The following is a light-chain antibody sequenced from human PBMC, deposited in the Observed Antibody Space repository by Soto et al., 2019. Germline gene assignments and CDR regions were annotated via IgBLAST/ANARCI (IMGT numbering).Light chain of an antibody. CDR2: EVS. J-gene: IGLJ1*01. CDR1: SRDVGAYDY. CDR3: SSYTSSSTRV. Sequence: QSALTKPAPVSGSPGQSITISCTGTSRDVGAYDYVSWYQQHPDKAPKLMIYEVSNRPSGVSNRFSGSKSVNTATLTISGLQAEDEADYYCSSYTSSSTRVFGTGTKLTVL. V-gene: IGLV2-14*03.